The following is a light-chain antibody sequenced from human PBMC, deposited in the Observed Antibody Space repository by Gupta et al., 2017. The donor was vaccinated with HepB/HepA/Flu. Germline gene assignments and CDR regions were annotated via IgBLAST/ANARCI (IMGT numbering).Light chain of an antibody. V-gene: IGLV2-23*02. Sequence: QAALPHPASVSGSPGQTLTITCPEGDGDIGTYHLVSWYLQPPGKAPKVMIYQVNKRPSGVSNRFSGSKSGNAASLTISGLQAEDEGDYYCCSYAGGSAFGMFGGGTRLTVL. CDR1: DGDIGTYHL. J-gene: IGLJ3*02. CDR3: CSYAGGSAFGM. CDR2: QVN.